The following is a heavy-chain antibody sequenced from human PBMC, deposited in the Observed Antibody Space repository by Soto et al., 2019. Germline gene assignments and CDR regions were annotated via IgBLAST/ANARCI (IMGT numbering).Heavy chain of an antibody. CDR3: ARSPPGYYYGMDV. D-gene: IGHD1-1*01. CDR1: GYTFTGYY. V-gene: IGHV1-2*04. J-gene: IGHJ6*02. CDR2: INPNSGGT. Sequence: ASVKVSCKASGYTFTGYYMHWVRQAPGQGLEWMGWINPNSGGTNYAQKFQGWVTMTRDTSISTAYMELSRLRSDDTAVYYCARSPPGYYYGMDVWGQGTTVTV.